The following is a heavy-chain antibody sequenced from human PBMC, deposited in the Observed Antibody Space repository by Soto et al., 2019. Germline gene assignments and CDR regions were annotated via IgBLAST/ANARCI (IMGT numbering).Heavy chain of an antibody. CDR2: ISGSGGST. D-gene: IGHD3-22*01. V-gene: IGHV3-23*01. Sequence: GWSLRLSCAASGFTFSSYAMSWVRHAPGKGLEWVSAISGSGGSTYYADSVKGRFTISRDNSKNTLYLQMNSLRAEDTAVYYCEKDGSDDTSGYYPLDAFDIWGQGTMVTVSS. CDR3: EKDGSDDTSGYYPLDAFDI. CDR1: GFTFSSYA. J-gene: IGHJ3*02.